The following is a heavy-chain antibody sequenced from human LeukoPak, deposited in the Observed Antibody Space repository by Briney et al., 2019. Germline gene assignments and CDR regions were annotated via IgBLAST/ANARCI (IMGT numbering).Heavy chain of an antibody. CDR2: IRHDGSNK. J-gene: IGHJ4*02. CDR3: GKGGYYGSGSYSNTPFDY. Sequence: GGSLRLSCAASGFIFSGYGMHWFRQAPGKGLEWVAFIRHDGSNKYYADSVKGRFTISRDNSKNTLYLQMNSLGAEDTAVYYCGKGGYYGSGSYSNTPFDYWGQGTLVTVSS. V-gene: IGHV3-30*02. D-gene: IGHD3-10*01. CDR1: GFIFSGYG.